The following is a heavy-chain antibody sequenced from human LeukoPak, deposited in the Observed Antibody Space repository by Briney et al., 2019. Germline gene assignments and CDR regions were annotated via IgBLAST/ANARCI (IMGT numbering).Heavy chain of an antibody. V-gene: IGHV3-33*01. CDR3: ATENGVYCFDF. CDR2: IWFDGSNE. CDR1: GFTFSKYG. Sequence: GRSLRLSCAASGFTFSKYGMHWVRQAPGKGLEWVANIWFDGSNENYADSVKGRFTISRDNSKNMLYLEMTSLRAEDTAVYYCATENGVYCFDFWGQGTLVTVSS. D-gene: IGHD4-17*01. J-gene: IGHJ4*02.